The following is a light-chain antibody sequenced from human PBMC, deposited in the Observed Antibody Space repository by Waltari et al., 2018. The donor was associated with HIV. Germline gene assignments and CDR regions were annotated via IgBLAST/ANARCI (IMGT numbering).Light chain of an antibody. Sequence: QSVLTQSPSVSGAPGQRVTISCTGTSSNIGAGYDVHWFQHLPGTAPKLLVYSDNNRPSVVPDRFSASKSGTSASLAISGLQVDDEATYYCQSYDSSLSAYVFGPGTKVTVL. V-gene: IGLV1-40*01. CDR3: QSYDSSLSAYV. CDR1: SSNIGAGYD. CDR2: SDN. J-gene: IGLJ1*01.